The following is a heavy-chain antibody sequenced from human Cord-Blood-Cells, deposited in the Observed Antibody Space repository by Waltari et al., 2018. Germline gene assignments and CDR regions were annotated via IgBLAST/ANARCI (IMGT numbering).Heavy chain of an antibody. Sequence: QVQLQQSGPGLVKPSQTLSLTCAISGDSVSSNSAAWNWIRQSPSRGLEWLGRTNYRSKWYNGYAVAVKSRITINPDTSKNQFSLQLNSVTPEDTAVYYCASFVVVVAAEYFQHWGQGTLVTVSS. D-gene: IGHD2-15*01. V-gene: IGHV6-1*01. J-gene: IGHJ1*01. CDR1: GDSVSSNSAA. CDR2: TNYRSKWYN. CDR3: ASFVVVVAAEYFQH.